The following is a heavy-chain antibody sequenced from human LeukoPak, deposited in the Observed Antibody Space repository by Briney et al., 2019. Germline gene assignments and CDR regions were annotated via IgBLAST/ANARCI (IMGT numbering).Heavy chain of an antibody. CDR3: ARDRLWFGSYDAFDI. CDR2: IYYSGST. V-gene: IGHV4-30-4*01. D-gene: IGHD3-10*01. J-gene: IGHJ3*02. CDR1: GGSISSGDYY. Sequence: SETLSLTCTVSGGSISSGDYYWSWIRQPPGKGLEWIGYIYYSGSTYYNPSLKSRVTISVDTSKNQFSLKLSSVTAADTAVYYCARDRLWFGSYDAFDIWGQGTMVTVSS.